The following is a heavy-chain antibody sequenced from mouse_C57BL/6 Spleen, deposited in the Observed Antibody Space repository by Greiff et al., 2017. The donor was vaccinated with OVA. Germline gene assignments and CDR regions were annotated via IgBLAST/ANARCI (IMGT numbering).Heavy chain of an antibody. CDR1: GYTFTDYE. CDR3: TTGNYVDYYAMDY. Sequence: VHLVESGAELVRPGASVTLSCKASGYTFTDYEMHWVKQTPVHGLEWIGAIDPETGGTAYNQKFKGKAILTADKSSSTAYMELRSLTSEDSAVYYCTTGNYVDYYAMDYWGQGTSVTVSS. D-gene: IGHD2-1*01. J-gene: IGHJ4*01. CDR2: IDPETGGT. V-gene: IGHV1-15*01.